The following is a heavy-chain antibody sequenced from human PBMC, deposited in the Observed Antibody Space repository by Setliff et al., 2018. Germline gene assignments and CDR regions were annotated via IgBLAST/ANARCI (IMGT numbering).Heavy chain of an antibody. D-gene: IGHD6-19*01. CDR1: GYTLTNYY. V-gene: IGHV1-46*01. Sequence: ASVKVSCKASGYTLTNYYMHWVRQAPGQGLEWMRIINPSGGLTRYAQKFQGRVTMTRDTSTSTVYMEVISLRSEDTAVYYCVRSSAPQVVLAADFDFWGQGTPVTV. CDR3: VRSSAPQVVLAADFDF. CDR2: INPSGGLT. J-gene: IGHJ4*02.